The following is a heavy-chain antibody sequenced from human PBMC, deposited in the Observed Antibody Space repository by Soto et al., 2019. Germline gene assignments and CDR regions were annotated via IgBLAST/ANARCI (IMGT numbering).Heavy chain of an antibody. J-gene: IGHJ5*02. Sequence: PSQTLSLTCAISGDSVSSNSAAWSWIRQSPSRGLEWLGRTYFRSRWYNDYAVSVKSRITINPYTSKNQLYPQRNAVTPEDTAVYYCARALSFYINGITSLFYPCGQGTLVTISS. D-gene: IGHD1-7*01. V-gene: IGHV6-1*01. CDR1: GDSVSSNSAA. CDR3: ARALSFYINGITSLFYP. CDR2: TYFRSRWYN.